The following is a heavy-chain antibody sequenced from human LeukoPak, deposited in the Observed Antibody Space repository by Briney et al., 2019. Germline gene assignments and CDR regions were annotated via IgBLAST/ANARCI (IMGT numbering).Heavy chain of an antibody. Sequence: ASVKVSCKASGYTCTSNYIHWVRQAPGQGLEWMGMIYPRDGSTSYAQKFQGRVTVTRDSSTSTVHMELSGLRSEDTAVYYCARDQEGFDYWGQGTLVTVSS. CDR1: GYTCTSNY. V-gene: IGHV1-46*01. J-gene: IGHJ4*02. CDR2: IYPRDGST. CDR3: ARDQEGFDY.